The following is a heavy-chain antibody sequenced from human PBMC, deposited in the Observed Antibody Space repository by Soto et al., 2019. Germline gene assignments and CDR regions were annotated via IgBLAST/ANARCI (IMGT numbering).Heavy chain of an antibody. V-gene: IGHV3-11*01. CDR1: GFRFNDYY. Sequence: PGGSLRLSCAAAGFRFNDYYMTWIRQAPGKGLEWVSYISSGSSTIYYAHSVKGRFTISRDNAKNTLYLQINNLRPEDTAIYYCAKPRGPTTYYFDYWGRGTLVTVSS. D-gene: IGHD1-1*01. CDR2: ISSGSSTI. CDR3: AKPRGPTTYYFDY. J-gene: IGHJ4*02.